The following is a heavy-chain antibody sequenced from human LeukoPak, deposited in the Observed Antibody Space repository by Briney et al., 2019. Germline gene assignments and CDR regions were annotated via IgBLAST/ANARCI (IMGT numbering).Heavy chain of an antibody. CDR3: AKDHHPGGYQLLPGERYYYYYMDV. Sequence: PGGSLRLSCAASGFTFSSYAMSWVRQAPGKGLEWVSAISGSGGSTYYADSVKGRFTISRDNSKNTLYLQMNSLRAEDTAVYYCAKDHHPGGYQLLPGERYYYYYMDVWGKGTTVTVSS. CDR1: GFTFSSYA. CDR2: ISGSGGST. V-gene: IGHV3-23*01. J-gene: IGHJ6*03. D-gene: IGHD2-2*01.